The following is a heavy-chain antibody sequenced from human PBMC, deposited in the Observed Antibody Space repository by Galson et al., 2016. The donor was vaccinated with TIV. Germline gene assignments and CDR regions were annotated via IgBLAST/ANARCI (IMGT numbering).Heavy chain of an antibody. CDR1: GFTFTIYS. CDR2: ISYDGRSK. D-gene: IGHD4-17*01. Sequence: SLRLSCAASGFTFTIYSMHWVRQGPGKGLEWVAMISYDGRSKVYADTVKGRFTISRDNSENTMYLQVNSLRAEDTAVYYCARNNDYGDSSYYYGMDVWGQGTTVTVSS. J-gene: IGHJ6*02. CDR3: ARNNDYGDSSYYYGMDV. V-gene: IGHV3-30*04.